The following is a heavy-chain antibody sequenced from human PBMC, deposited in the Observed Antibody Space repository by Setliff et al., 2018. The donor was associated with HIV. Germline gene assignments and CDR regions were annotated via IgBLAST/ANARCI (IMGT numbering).Heavy chain of an antibody. V-gene: IGHV1-24*01. CDR1: GYTLTELS. D-gene: IGHD2-21*01. CDR2: FVPEHSET. Sequence: ASVKVSCKVSGYTLTELSIHWVRQAPGKGLEWMGGFVPEHSETIYAQKFQGRVTMTTDTSTTTVYMELRSLRSDDTAVYYCARVVRGVIQSAKTFDYWGQGTLVTVSS. CDR3: ARVVRGVIQSAKTFDY. J-gene: IGHJ4*02.